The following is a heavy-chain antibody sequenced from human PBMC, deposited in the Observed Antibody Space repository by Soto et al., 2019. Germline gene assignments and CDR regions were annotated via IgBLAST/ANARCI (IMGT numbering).Heavy chain of an antibody. Sequence: QEQVVQSGPAMKEPGSSVKVSCRASGIMSSGYGFSWVRQAPGQGLEWVGRINPTLDSTQYAQNLQGRVSIPVEKSTDTAYLAVTSLRLDDTAIYFCATMKRARLDSWGRGTVVTVSS. D-gene: IGHD6-25*01. V-gene: IGHV1-69*09. CDR2: INPTLDST. CDR3: ATMKRARLDS. CDR1: GIMSSGYG. J-gene: IGHJ4*02.